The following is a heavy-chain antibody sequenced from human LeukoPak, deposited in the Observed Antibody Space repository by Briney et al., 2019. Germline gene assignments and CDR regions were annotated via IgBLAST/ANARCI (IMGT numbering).Heavy chain of an antibody. CDR1: GFTFSRHW. J-gene: IGHJ5*02. CDR2: INSDGSST. D-gene: IGHD2-15*01. Sequence: GGSLRLFCAASGFTFSRHWMHWVRQGPGKGLVWVSRINSDGSSTSYADSVKGRFTISRDNAKNTLYLQMNSLRAEDTAVYYCAREYSTGFDPWGQGTLVTVSS. V-gene: IGHV3-74*01. CDR3: AREYSTGFDP.